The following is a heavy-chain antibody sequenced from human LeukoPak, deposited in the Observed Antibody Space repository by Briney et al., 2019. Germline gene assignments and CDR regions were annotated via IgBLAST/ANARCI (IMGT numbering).Heavy chain of an antibody. J-gene: IGHJ6*03. Sequence: SETLSLTCTVSSPSLYRYYWGWIRQPAGKGLEWIGRIYTSGSTNYNPSLKSRVTISVDKSKNQFSLKQSSVTAADEAGSLRSKDTAYCSSTSCYYYYYYMDVWGKGTTVTVSS. V-gene: IGHV4-4*07. D-gene: IGHD2-2*01. CDR1: SPSLYRYY. CDR3: SKDTAYCSSTSCYYYYYYMDV. CDR2: IYTSGST.